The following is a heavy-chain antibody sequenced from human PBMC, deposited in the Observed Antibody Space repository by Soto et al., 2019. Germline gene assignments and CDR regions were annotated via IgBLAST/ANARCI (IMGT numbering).Heavy chain of an antibody. CDR2: IHYRGST. Sequence: SETLSLTCTVSGGSISGYYWSSIRLPPGKGLEWIGYIHYRGSTNYNPSLRSRVTISLDTSKSQFSLKLNSVTAADTAVYYCARQRAQCACGRCSMRCNLLAPWGPGSLVTVSS. J-gene: IGHJ5*02. V-gene: IGHV4-59*08. CDR1: GGSISGYY. D-gene: IGHD2-15*01. CDR3: ARQRAQCACGRCSMRCNLLAP.